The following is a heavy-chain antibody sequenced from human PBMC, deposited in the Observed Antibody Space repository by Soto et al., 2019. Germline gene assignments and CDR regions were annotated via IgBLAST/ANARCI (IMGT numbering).Heavy chain of an antibody. Sequence: GGSLRLSCAASGFTFSNYAMNWVRQAPGKGLEWVSGIVGSGASTNYADSVKGRFTISRDNSKNTLYLHMNGLRAEDTATYYCAKLPSSGFYYFDYWGQGTPVTVS. CDR2: IVGSGAST. J-gene: IGHJ4*02. D-gene: IGHD3-22*01. V-gene: IGHV3-23*01. CDR1: GFTFSNYA. CDR3: AKLPSSGFYYFDY.